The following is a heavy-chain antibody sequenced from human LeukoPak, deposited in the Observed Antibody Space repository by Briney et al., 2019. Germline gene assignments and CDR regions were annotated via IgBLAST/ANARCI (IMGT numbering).Heavy chain of an antibody. Sequence: GGSLRLSCVASGFTVSSNYMSWVRQAPGKGLEWVSVIYSGGSTYYADSVKGRFTISRDNSKNTLYLQMNSLRAEDTAVYYCARDKGSSSGWYLARYYFDYWGQGTLVTVSS. D-gene: IGHD6-19*01. J-gene: IGHJ4*02. CDR1: GFTVSSNY. CDR3: ARDKGSSSGWYLARYYFDY. CDR2: IYSGGST. V-gene: IGHV3-53*01.